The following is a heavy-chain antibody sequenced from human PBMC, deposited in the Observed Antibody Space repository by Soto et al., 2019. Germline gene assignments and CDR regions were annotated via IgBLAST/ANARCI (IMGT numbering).Heavy chain of an antibody. CDR3: AKDLADVGPGIAAAGPNGDFDY. V-gene: IGHV3-21*01. D-gene: IGHD6-13*01. J-gene: IGHJ4*02. CDR1: GFTFSTYT. CDR2: ISSSSGYM. Sequence: GGSLRLSCAASGFTFSTYTMNWVGRPPGKGLVWVSSISSSSGYMYYADSVKGRFTISRDNAKNMMYLQMNSLRAEDTAVYYCAKDLADVGPGIAAAGPNGDFDYWGQGTLVTVSS.